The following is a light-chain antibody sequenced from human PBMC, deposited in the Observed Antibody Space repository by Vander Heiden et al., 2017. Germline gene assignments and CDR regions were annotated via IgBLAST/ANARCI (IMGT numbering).Light chain of an antibody. J-gene: IGKJ5*01. V-gene: IGKV1-33*01. CDR2: IAS. Sequence: DIQMTQSPSSLSASVADRVTITCQASQDISNYLNWYQQKPGKAPKLLIYIASNLESGVPSRFSGSGSGTEFSFTISSLQPEDIATYYCQQFDTLPITFGQGTRLEFK. CDR3: QQFDTLPIT. CDR1: QDISNY.